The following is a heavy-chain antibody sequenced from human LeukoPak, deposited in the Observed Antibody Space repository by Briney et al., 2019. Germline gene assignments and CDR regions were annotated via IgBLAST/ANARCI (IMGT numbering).Heavy chain of an antibody. CDR3: AAREVLLWFGESIYYYYGMDV. Sequence: SETLSLTCTVSGGSISSGSYYWSWIRQPAGKGLEWIGRIYTSGSTNYNPSLKGRVTISVDTSKNQFSLKLSSVTAADTAVYYCAAREVLLWFGESIYYYYGMDVWGQGTTVTVSS. CDR2: IYTSGST. V-gene: IGHV4-61*02. CDR1: GGSISSGSYY. D-gene: IGHD3-10*01. J-gene: IGHJ6*02.